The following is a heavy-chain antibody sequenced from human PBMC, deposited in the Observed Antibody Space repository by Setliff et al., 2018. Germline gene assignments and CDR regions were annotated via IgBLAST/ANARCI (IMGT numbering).Heavy chain of an antibody. D-gene: IGHD6-6*01. J-gene: IGHJ4*02. V-gene: IGHV3-7*01. CDR1: GFNFGAYA. Sequence: GGSLRLSCAASGFNFGAYAMHWVRQAPGKGLEWLASINPHGGEIYYVDSVKGRFTISRDDAQNSLYLQMNSLRAEDTAVYYCATNPRYTNSQLDYWGPGTLVTVSS. CDR3: ATNPRYTNSQLDY. CDR2: INPHGGEI.